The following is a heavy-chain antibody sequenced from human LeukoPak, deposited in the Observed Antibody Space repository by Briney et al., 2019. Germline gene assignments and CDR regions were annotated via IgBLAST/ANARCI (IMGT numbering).Heavy chain of an antibody. CDR2: ISAYNGNT. V-gene: IGHV1-18*01. J-gene: IGHJ4*02. CDR3: ARVSLSGSLAD. CDR1: GYTFTNFG. D-gene: IGHD1-26*01. Sequence: GASVKVSCKTSGYTFTNFGVSWVRQAPGQGLEWMGWISAYNGNTNYAQKLQGRVTMTTDTSTSTAYMELRSLRSDDTAVYYCARVSLSGSLADWGQGTLVTVSS.